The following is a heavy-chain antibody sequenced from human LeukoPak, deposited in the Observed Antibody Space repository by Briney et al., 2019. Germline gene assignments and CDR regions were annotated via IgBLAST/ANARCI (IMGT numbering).Heavy chain of an antibody. CDR3: ARHFRSRYSSIKWFDP. J-gene: IGHJ5*02. D-gene: IGHD5-18*01. CDR1: GGSISSSSYY. V-gene: IGHV4-39*01. Sequence: SETLSLTCTVSGGSISSSSYYWGWIRQPPGKGLEWIGSIYYSGSTYYNPSLKSRVTISVDTSKNQFSLKLSSVTAADTAVYYCARHFRSRYSSIKWFDPWGQGTLVTVSS. CDR2: IYYSGST.